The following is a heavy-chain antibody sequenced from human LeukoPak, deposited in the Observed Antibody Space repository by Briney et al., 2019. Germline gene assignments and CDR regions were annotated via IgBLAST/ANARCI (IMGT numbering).Heavy chain of an antibody. V-gene: IGHV3-53*01. CDR1: GFTVSSNY. CDR3: ARINELEQFDY. Sequence: GGSLRLSCAASGFTVSSNYMSWVRQAPGKGLEWVSVIYSGGSTYYADSVEGRFTISRDNSKNTLYLQMNSLRAEDTAVYYCARINELEQFDYWGQGTLVTVSS. CDR2: IYSGGST. D-gene: IGHD1/OR15-1a*01. J-gene: IGHJ4*02.